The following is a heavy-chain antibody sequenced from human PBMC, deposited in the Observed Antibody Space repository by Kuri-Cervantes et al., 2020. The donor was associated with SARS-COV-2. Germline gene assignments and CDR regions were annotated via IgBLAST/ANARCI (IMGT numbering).Heavy chain of an antibody. CDR1: GFTFTGST. CDR2: IVVGSGDT. V-gene: IGHV1-58*02. D-gene: IGHD2-8*01. J-gene: IGHJ4*02. CDR3: SLDAFDY. Sequence: SVKVSCKTSGFTFTGSTIQWVRQARGQGLEWIGWIVVGSGDTSHAQEFQDRVTITRDMSTATAYMELRTLRSEDTAVYFCSLDAFDYWGRGTLVTVSS.